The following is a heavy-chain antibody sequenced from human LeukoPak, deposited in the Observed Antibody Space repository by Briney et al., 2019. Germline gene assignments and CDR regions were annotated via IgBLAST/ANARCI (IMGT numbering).Heavy chain of an antibody. V-gene: IGHV3-53*05. CDR3: AKDPYYYDSSIGAFDI. CDR1: GFTVSSNY. CDR2: IYSGGST. D-gene: IGHD3-22*01. J-gene: IGHJ3*02. Sequence: GGSLRLSCAASGFTVSSNYMSWVRQAPGKGLEWVSVIYSGGSTYYADSVKGRSTISRDNSKNTLYLQMNSLRAEDTAVYYCAKDPYYYDSSIGAFDIWGQGTMVTVSS.